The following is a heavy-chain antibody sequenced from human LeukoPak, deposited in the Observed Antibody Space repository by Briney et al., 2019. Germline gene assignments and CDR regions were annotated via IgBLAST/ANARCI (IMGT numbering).Heavy chain of an antibody. CDR2: IIPILGIA. J-gene: IGHJ1*01. V-gene: IGHV1-69*04. CDR1: GGTFSSYA. CDR3: ARVVAAAGTWYFQH. Sequence: SVKVSCKASGGTFSSYAISWVRQAPGQGLEWMGRIIPILGIANYAQKFQGRVTITADKSTSTAYMELSSLRSEDTAVYYCARVVAAAGTWYFQHWGQGTLVTVSS. D-gene: IGHD6-13*01.